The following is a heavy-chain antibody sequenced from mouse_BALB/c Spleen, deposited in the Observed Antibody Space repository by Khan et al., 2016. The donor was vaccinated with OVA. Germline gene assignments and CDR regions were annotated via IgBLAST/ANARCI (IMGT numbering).Heavy chain of an antibody. D-gene: IGHD2-4*01. CDR1: GYSITSEYT. V-gene: IGHV3-2*02. CDR2: ISYSGNT. J-gene: IGHJ3*01. CDR3: ARKDYYDYDPFPY. Sequence: EVQLQESGPGLVKPSQSLSLTCTVTGYSITSEYTWNWIRQFPGHKLEWMGFISYSGNTRYNPSLKSRISITRDTSKNQFFMQLNSVHSDDTATYYCARKDYYDYDPFPYWGQGTLVTVSA.